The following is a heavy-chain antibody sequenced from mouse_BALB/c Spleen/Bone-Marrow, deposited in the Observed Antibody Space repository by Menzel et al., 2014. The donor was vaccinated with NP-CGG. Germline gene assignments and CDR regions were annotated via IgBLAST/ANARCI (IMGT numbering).Heavy chain of an antibody. V-gene: IGHV5-4*02. J-gene: IGHJ4*01. Sequence: EVQLQQSGGGLVKPGGPLKLSCAASGFTFSDYYMYWVRQTPEKRLEWVATISDGGSYTYYPDSVKGRFTISRDNAKNNLYLQMSSLKSEDTAMYYCARYGNYPMDYWGQGTSVTVSS. CDR3: ARYGNYPMDY. CDR1: GFTFSDYY. CDR2: ISDGGSYT. D-gene: IGHD2-1*01.